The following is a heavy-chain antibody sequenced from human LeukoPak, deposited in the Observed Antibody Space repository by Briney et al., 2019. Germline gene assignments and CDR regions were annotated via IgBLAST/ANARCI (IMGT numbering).Heavy chain of an antibody. Sequence: PGGSLRLSCAASGFTFSSYAMHWVRQAPGKGLEWVAVISYDGNNKHYADSVEGRFTISRDNSKNTLYMQMNSLRAEDTAVCSCARDLSGGGLDYWGQGTLVTVSS. D-gene: IGHD3-16*01. CDR1: GFTFSSYA. CDR2: ISYDGNNK. CDR3: ARDLSGGGLDY. V-gene: IGHV3-30-3*01. J-gene: IGHJ4*02.